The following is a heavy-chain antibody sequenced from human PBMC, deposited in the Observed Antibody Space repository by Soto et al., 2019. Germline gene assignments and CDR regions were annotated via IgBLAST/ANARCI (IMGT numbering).Heavy chain of an antibody. CDR3: ARDGGEEWIYDDYGDYVTSQPVGRGVDI. CDR2: IYSGGST. D-gene: IGHD4-17*01. Sequence: GGSLRLSCAASGFTVSSNYMSWVRQAPGKGLEWVSVIYSGGSTYYADSVKGRFTISRDNSKNTLYLQMNSLRAEDTAVYYCARDGGEEWIYDDYGDYVTSQPVGRGVDIWGQGTMVTVSS. J-gene: IGHJ3*02. V-gene: IGHV3-66*01. CDR1: GFTVSSNY.